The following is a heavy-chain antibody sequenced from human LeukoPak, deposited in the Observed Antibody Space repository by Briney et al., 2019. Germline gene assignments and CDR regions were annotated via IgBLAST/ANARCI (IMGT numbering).Heavy chain of an antibody. CDR3: ARVLRASVWDNSGHPDY. CDR2: INPNSGDT. CDR1: GHTLTTYG. V-gene: IGHV1-2*02. J-gene: IGHJ4*02. Sequence: ASVKVSCKASGHTLTTYGISWVRQAPGQGLEWMGWINPNSGDTKYAQEFQGRVTMTRDTSISTAYMELSGLRSDDTAVYYCARVLRASVWDNSGHPDYWGQGALVTVSS. D-gene: IGHD3-22*01.